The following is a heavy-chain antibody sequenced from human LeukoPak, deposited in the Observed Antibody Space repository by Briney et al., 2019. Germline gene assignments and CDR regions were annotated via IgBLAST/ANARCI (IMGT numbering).Heavy chain of an antibody. J-gene: IGHJ4*02. CDR1: GFSLNTDGMR. V-gene: IGHV2-70*04. D-gene: IGHD2-2*01. Sequence: SGPALVKPTQTLTLTCSFSGFSLNTDGMRVSWIRQSPGKAPEWLARIDWNDDKFYSTSLETRLTISKDSSKNQVVLTLTNMDPVDTATYYCARMGHCSSNYCVMPLYFDFWGQGAPVAVSS. CDR3: ARMGHCSSNYCVMPLYFDF. CDR2: IDWNDDK.